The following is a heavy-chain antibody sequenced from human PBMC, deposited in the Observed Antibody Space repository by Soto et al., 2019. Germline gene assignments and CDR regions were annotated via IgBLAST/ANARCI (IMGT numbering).Heavy chain of an antibody. CDR1: GFTFSSYG. CDR3: ARGPRAMYSSSWSFYYFDY. J-gene: IGHJ4*02. Sequence: PGGSLRLSCAASGFTFSSYGMHWVRQAPGKGLEWVAVIWYDGSNKYYADSVKGRFTISRDNSKNTLYLQMNSLRAEDTAVYYCARGPRAMYSSSWSFYYFDYWGQGTLVTVSS. CDR2: IWYDGSNK. V-gene: IGHV3-33*01. D-gene: IGHD6-13*01.